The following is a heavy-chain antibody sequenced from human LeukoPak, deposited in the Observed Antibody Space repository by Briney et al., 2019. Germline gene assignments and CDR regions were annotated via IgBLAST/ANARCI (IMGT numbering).Heavy chain of an antibody. CDR1: GFTFSSYW. D-gene: IGHD1-26*01. CDR3: AIEQWELKY. V-gene: IGHV3-23*01. J-gene: IGHJ4*02. CDR2: ISGSGGTT. Sequence: GGSLRLSCAASGFTFSSYWMHWVRQAPGKGLEWVSAISGSGGTTYYADSVKGRFTISRDDSKNTLYLQMNSLRAEDTAVYYCAIEQWELKYWGQGTLVTVSS.